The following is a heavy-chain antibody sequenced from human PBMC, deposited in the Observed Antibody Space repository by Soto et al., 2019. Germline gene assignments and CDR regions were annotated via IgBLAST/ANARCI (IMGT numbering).Heavy chain of an antibody. Sequence: SATLSLTRTVSCGSITSGGYYWTWIRQRPGTGLEWIGYLYYSGTTSYNPSIDSRVTISEDTSKNQFSLRLNSVTAADTAVSFCVSQYCPDGVCYVPDGWFDPWGQGILVT. CDR2: LYYSGTT. CDR3: VSQYCPDGVCYVPDGWFDP. V-gene: IGHV4-30-4*01. D-gene: IGHD2-8*01. J-gene: IGHJ5*02. CDR1: CGSITSGGYY.